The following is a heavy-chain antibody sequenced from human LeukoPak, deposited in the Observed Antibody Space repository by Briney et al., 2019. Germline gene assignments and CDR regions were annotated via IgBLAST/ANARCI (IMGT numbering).Heavy chain of an antibody. V-gene: IGHV3-53*01. CDR2: IYSGGST. CDR1: GFTVSSNY. CDR3: ARDVWGTYCYDSSGSPRAY. D-gene: IGHD3-22*01. Sequence: PGGSLRLSCAASGFTVSSNYMSWVRQAPGKGLEWVSVIYSGGSTYYADSVKGRFTISRDNSKNTLYLQMNSLRAEATAVYCCARDVWGTYCYDSSGSPRAYWGQGTLVTVSS. J-gene: IGHJ4*02.